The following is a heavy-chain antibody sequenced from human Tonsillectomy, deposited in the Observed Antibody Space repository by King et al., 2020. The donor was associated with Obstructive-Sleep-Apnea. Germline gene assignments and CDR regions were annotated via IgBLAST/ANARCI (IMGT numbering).Heavy chain of an antibody. J-gene: IGHJ6*02. CDR2: IYYSGST. D-gene: IGHD2-2*01. CDR3: ARGGDIVVVPAAESLYGMDV. CDR1: GGSISSGGYY. V-gene: IGHV4-31*03. Sequence: VQLQESGPGLVKPSQTLSLTCTVSGGSISSGGYYWSWIRQHPGKGLEWIGYIYYSGSTYYIPSLMSRVTISVDTSKNQFSLRLSSVTAADTAVYYCARGGDIVVVPAAESLYGMDVWGHGTTVTVSS.